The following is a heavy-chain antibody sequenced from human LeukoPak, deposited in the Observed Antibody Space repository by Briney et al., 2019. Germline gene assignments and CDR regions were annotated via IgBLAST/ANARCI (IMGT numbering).Heavy chain of an antibody. D-gene: IGHD1-26*01. CDR2: ISGSGGST. CDR3: AKDSRVGATVY. V-gene: IGHV3-23*01. CDR1: GFTFTEYS. J-gene: IGHJ4*02. Sequence: GGSLRLSCAASGFTFTEYSMNWVRQAPGKGLEWVSAISGSGGSTYYADSVKGRFTISRDNSKNTLYLQMNSLRAEDTAVYYCAKDSRVGATVYWGQGTLVTVSS.